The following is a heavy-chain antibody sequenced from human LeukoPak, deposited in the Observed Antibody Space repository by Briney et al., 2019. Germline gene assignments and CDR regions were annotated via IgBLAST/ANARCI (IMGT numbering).Heavy chain of an antibody. CDR2: INNHDGNT. V-gene: IGHV3-23*01. Sequence: PGGSLRLSCTASGFTFRKYVMAWVRQAPGKGLEWVSGINNHDGNTYNADSVRGRFIISRDDSKNTLYLQMNSLRAEDTAVYYCARDLYDSGSYGGIFFDYWGQGTLVTVSS. J-gene: IGHJ4*02. CDR3: ARDLYDSGSYGGIFFDY. CDR1: GFTFRKYV. D-gene: IGHD3-10*01.